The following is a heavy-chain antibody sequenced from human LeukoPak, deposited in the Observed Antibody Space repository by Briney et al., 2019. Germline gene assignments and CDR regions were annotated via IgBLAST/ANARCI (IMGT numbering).Heavy chain of an antibody. CDR2: IKQDGSET. CDR3: ANCDGFDY. D-gene: IGHD2-21*02. CDR1: GFTFSTYW. V-gene: IGHV3-7*01. J-gene: IGHJ4*02. Sequence: PGGSLRLSCATSGFTFSTYWMSWVRQAPGKGLEWVANIKQDGSETYYADPVKGRFTIFRDNAKNFLYLQMDSLRVEDTAVYYCANCDGFDYLGQGTLVTVSS.